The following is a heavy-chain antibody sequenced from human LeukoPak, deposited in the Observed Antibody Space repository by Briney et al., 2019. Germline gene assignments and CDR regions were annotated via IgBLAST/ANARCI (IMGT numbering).Heavy chain of an antibody. CDR3: ARTLDDEDAFDI. Sequence: GRSLRLSCAASGFTFSSYGMHWVRQAPGKGLEWVAVISYDGSNKYYADSVKGRFTISRDNSKNTLYLQMNSLRAEDTAVYYCARTLDDEDAFDIWGQGTMVTVSS. V-gene: IGHV3-30*03. CDR2: ISYDGSNK. CDR1: GFTFSSYG. D-gene: IGHD3-16*01. J-gene: IGHJ3*02.